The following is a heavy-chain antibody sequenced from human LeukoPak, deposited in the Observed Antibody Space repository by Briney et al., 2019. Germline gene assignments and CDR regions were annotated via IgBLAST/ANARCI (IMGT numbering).Heavy chain of an antibody. CDR1: GFTFSNYG. CDR2: ISDSGSST. D-gene: IGHD2-15*01. CDR3: AKREGGFDAFDI. V-gene: IGHV3-23*01. J-gene: IGHJ3*02. Sequence: GGSLRHSCAASGFTFSNYGMSWVRQAPGKGLEWVSAISDSGSSTYYADPVKGRFTISRENSKDTLYLQINRLRGRDTAVYLCAKREGGFDAFDIWGQGTMVTVSS.